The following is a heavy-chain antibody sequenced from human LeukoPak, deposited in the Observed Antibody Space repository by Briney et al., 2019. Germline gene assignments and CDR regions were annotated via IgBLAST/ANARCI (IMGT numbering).Heavy chain of an antibody. CDR2: IKQDGSEK. J-gene: IGHJ4*02. CDR3: ARLGYYYDSSGYYYGQYYFDY. Sequence: GGSLRLSCAASGFTFSSYWMSWVRQAPGKGLEWVANIKQDGSEKYYVDSVKGRFTISRDNAKNSLYLQMSSLRAEDTAVYYCARLGYYYDSSGYYYGQYYFDYWGQGTLVTVSS. D-gene: IGHD3-22*01. CDR1: GFTFSSYW. V-gene: IGHV3-7*01.